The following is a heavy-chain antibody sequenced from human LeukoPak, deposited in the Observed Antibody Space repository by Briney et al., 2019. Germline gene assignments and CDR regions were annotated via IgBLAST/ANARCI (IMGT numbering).Heavy chain of an antibody. CDR2: TYYRSKWYN. CDR1: GDSVSSNSVT. CDR3: TRTKDGYFQN. Sequence: KASQTLSLTCAISGDSVSSNSVTWNWIRQSPSRGLEWLGRTYYRSKWYNDYAVSVKSRITINPDTSKNQFSLQLNSVTPEDTAVYYCTRTKDGYFQNWGQGTLVSVSS. V-gene: IGHV6-1*01. J-gene: IGHJ1*01.